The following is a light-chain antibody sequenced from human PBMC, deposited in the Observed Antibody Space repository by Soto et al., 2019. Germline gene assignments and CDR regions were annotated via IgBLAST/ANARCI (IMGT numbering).Light chain of an antibody. CDR2: KAS. Sequence: DIQMTQSPSTLSASVGDRVTITCRASQSISIWLAWYQQKPGKAPKLLIYKASSLESGVPSRFSGSGSGTEFTLTISSLQPDDFATYYCQKYNSYTWTCGQGTKVDIK. J-gene: IGKJ1*01. V-gene: IGKV1-5*03. CDR3: QKYNSYTWT. CDR1: QSISIW.